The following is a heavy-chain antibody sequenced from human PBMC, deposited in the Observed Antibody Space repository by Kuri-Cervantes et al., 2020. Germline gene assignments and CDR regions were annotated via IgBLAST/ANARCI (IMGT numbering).Heavy chain of an antibody. J-gene: IGHJ6*03. CDR1: GYSFTNYG. CDR3: ARGRLLLWASLRGELYNMEV. CDR2: IFPIFGTA. D-gene: IGHD3-10*01. V-gene: IGHV1-69*13. Sequence: SVKSSCKASGYSFTNYGVSWVRQAPGQGLEWMGGIFPIFGTANYAQKFQGRVTITADAFTSTAYMELSSLRSEDTAVYYCARGRLLLWASLRGELYNMEVWGKGTTVTVSS.